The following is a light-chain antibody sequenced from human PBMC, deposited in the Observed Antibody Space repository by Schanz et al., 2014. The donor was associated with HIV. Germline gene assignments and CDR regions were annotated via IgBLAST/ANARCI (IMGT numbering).Light chain of an antibody. V-gene: IGLV2-8*01. CDR1: SSDVGGYNY. Sequence: QSVLTQPPSASGSPGQSVTISCTGTSSDVGGYNYVSWYQQHPGKAPKLMIYEVSERPSGVPDRFAGSKSGNTASLTVSGLQAEDEADYYCCSYAGSYTFYVFGTGTKLTVL. CDR2: EVS. J-gene: IGLJ1*01. CDR3: CSYAGSYTFYV.